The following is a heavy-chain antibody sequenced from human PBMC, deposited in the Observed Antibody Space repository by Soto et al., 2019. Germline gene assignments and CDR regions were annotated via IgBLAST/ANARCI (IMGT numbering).Heavy chain of an antibody. CDR1: GGSISRGGYY. V-gene: IGHV4-31*03. CDR2: IYYSGST. D-gene: IGHD6-6*01. CDR3: ARDVYSSSSAPYYYGMDV. Sequence: QVQLQESGPGLVKPSQTLSLTCTVFGGSISRGGYYWTWIRQHPGKGLEWIGYIYYSGSTYHNPSLKSRVTISVDTSENQFSLKLSSVTPADTAVYYCARDVYSSSSAPYYYGMDVWGQGTTVTVSS. J-gene: IGHJ6*02.